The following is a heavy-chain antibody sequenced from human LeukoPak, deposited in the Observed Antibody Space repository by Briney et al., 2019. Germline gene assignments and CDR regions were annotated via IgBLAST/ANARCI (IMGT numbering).Heavy chain of an antibody. CDR1: GFTFSSYG. D-gene: IGHD5-18*01. CDR2: IWYDGSNK. CDR3: ARDGGYSYGYADY. Sequence: PGRSLRLSCAASGFTFSSYGMHWVRQAPGEGLEWVAVIWYDGSNKYYADSVKGRFTISRDNSKNTLYLQMNSLRAEDTAVYYCARDGGYSYGYADYWGQGTLVTVSS. J-gene: IGHJ4*02. V-gene: IGHV3-33*01.